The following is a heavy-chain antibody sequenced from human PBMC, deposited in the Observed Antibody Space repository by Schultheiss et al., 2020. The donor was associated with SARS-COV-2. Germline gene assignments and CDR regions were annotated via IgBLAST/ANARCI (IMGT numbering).Heavy chain of an antibody. CDR3: AKDQVDKESGAFDI. J-gene: IGHJ3*02. D-gene: IGHD5-12*01. V-gene: IGHV3-30-3*02. Sequence: GGSLRLSCAASGFTFSSYAMHWVRQAPGKGLEWVAVISYDGSNKYYADSVKGRFTISRDNSKNTLYLQMNSLRAEDTAVYYCAKDQVDKESGAFDIWGQGTMVTVSS. CDR2: ISYDGSNK. CDR1: GFTFSSYA.